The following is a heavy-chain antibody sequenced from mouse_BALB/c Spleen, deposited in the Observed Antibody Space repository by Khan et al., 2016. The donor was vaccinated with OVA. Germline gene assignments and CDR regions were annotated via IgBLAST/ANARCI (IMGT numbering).Heavy chain of an antibody. V-gene: IGHV14-3*02. CDR2: IAPANGNT. CDR3: AHPSYDPRFFEV. D-gene: IGHD2-3*01. Sequence: VQLQQSGAELVKPGASVRLSCTASGFNIKDTYIHWVKQRPEQGLEWIGRIAPANGNTKYDPKFQDKATITSDTSSNTSYLQLSSLTSEDTAVYDWAHPSYDPRFFEVWGAGTTVTVAS. CDR1: GFNIKDTY. J-gene: IGHJ1*01.